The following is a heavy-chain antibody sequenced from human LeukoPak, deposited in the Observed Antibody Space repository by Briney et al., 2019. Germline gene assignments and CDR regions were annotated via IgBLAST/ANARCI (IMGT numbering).Heavy chain of an antibody. D-gene: IGHD5-12*01. J-gene: IGHJ5*02. V-gene: IGHV4-59*01. Sequence: PSETLSLTCTVSDDSISDYYRGWIRQPPGKGLEWIGYFHNSGTSTYNPSLKSRVAISADTSKNQFSFKLNSLTTADTAVYYCTRGAGWLIDHWGQGILVTVSS. CDR1: DDSISDYY. CDR3: TRGAGWLIDH. CDR2: FHNSGTS.